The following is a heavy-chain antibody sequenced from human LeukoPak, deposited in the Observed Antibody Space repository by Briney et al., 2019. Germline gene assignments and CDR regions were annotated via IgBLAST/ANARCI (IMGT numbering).Heavy chain of an antibody. J-gene: IGHJ4*02. V-gene: IGHV3-23*01. Sequence: GGSLRLSCAASGFTFSSYAMSWVRQAPGKGLEWVSAISGSGGSTYYADSVKGRFTISRDNSKNTLYLQMNSLRAEDTTVYYCAKEKASINWNGRRLFDYWGQGTLVTVSS. CDR1: GFTFSSYA. CDR2: ISGSGGST. CDR3: AKEKASINWNGRRLFDY. D-gene: IGHD1-1*01.